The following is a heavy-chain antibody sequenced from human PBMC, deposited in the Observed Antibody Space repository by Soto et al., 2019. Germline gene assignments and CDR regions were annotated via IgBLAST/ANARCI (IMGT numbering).Heavy chain of an antibody. Sequence: QVQLVQSGAEVKKPGASVKVSCKASGYTFTSYGISWVRQAPGQGLEWMGWISAYNGNTNYAQKLQGRVTMTTDTSTSTAYMELRSLRSDDTAVYYCARDDIVVVPAAMVYYYYGMDVWGQGTTVTVSS. J-gene: IGHJ6*02. V-gene: IGHV1-18*01. CDR1: GYTFTSYG. CDR3: ARDDIVVVPAAMVYYYYGMDV. CDR2: ISAYNGNT. D-gene: IGHD2-2*01.